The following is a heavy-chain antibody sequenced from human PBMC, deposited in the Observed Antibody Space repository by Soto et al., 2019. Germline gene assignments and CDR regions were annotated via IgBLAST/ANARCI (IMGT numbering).Heavy chain of an antibody. CDR1: GFTFSSYS. CDR3: ARDGTQYSSSSDFDY. D-gene: IGHD6-6*01. V-gene: IGHV3-21*01. J-gene: IGHJ4*02. Sequence: GGSLRLSCAASGFTFSSYSMNWVRQAPGKGLEWVSSISSSSSYIYYADSVKGRFTISRDNAKNPLYLQMNSLRAEDTAVYYCARDGTQYSSSSDFDYWGQGTLVTVSS. CDR2: ISSSSSYI.